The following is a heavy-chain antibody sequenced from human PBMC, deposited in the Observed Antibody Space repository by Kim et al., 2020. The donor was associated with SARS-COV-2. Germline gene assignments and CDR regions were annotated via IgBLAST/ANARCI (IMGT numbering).Heavy chain of an antibody. CDR3: ARGRLIFSNVDTATLQHFDY. J-gene: IGHJ4*02. CDR2: IYYSGST. Sequence: SETLSLTCTVSGGSISSGDYYWSWIRQPPGKGLEWIGYIYYSGSTYYNPSLKSRVTISLDTSKNQFSLKLSSMTAADTAVYSCARGRLIFSNVDTATLQHFDYWGQGTLVTVSS. CDR1: GGSISSGDYY. D-gene: IGHD5-18*01. V-gene: IGHV4-30-4*01.